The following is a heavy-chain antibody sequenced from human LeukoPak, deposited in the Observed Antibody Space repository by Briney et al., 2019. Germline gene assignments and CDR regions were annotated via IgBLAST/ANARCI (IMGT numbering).Heavy chain of an antibody. D-gene: IGHD3-22*01. V-gene: IGHV4-4*07. Sequence: PSETLSLTCTVSGGSISSYYWSWIRQPAGKGLEWIGRIYTSGSTNYNPSLKSRVTMSVDTPKNQFSLKLSSVTAADTAVYYCARASHYYDSSGYYRENWFDPWGQGTLVTVSS. CDR3: ARASHYYDSSGYYRENWFDP. CDR1: GGSISSYY. J-gene: IGHJ5*02. CDR2: IYTSGST.